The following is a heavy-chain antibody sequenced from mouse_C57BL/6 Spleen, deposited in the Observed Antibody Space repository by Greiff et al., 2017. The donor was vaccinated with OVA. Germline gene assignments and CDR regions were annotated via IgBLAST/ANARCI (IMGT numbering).Heavy chain of an antibody. D-gene: IGHD1-1*01. CDR2: ISYDGSN. V-gene: IGHV3-6*01. CDR1: GYSITSGYY. CDR3: ARAPHYYGSSDY. J-gene: IGHJ2*01. Sequence: EVQLVESGPGLVKPSQSLSLTCSVTGYSITSGYYWNWIRQFPGNKLEWMGYISYDGSNNYNPSLKNRISITRDTSKNQFFLKLNSVTTEDTATYYCARAPHYYGSSDYWGQGTTLTVSS.